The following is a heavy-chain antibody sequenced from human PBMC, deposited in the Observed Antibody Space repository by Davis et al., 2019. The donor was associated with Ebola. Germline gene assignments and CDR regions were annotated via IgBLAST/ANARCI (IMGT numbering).Heavy chain of an antibody. CDR1: EFTFSSYW. D-gene: IGHD6-19*01. CDR3: ASSQAVGHWDPFDY. CDR2: IKQDGSEK. Sequence: GESLKISCAASEFTFSSYWMSWVRQAPGKGLEWVANIKQDGSEKYYVDSVKGRFTISRDNAKSSLYLQMNSLRAEDTAVYYCASSQAVGHWDPFDYWGQGTLVTVSS. J-gene: IGHJ4*02. V-gene: IGHV3-7*01.